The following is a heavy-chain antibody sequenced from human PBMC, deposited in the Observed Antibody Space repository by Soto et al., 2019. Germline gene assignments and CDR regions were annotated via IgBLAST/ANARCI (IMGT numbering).Heavy chain of an antibody. CDR3: ARGVARYGSGGSCTTGFDY. V-gene: IGHV3-13*01. J-gene: IGHJ4*02. Sequence: EVQLVESGGGLVQPGGSLRLSCAASGFTFSSYDMHWVRQAPGKGLEWVSAIGTAGDTYYPGSVKGRFTISTENAKNPLYHQMNSLSAGDTAVYYCARGVARYGSGGSCTTGFDYWGQGTLVTVSS. CDR1: GFTFSSYD. CDR2: IGTAGDT. D-gene: IGHD2-15*01.